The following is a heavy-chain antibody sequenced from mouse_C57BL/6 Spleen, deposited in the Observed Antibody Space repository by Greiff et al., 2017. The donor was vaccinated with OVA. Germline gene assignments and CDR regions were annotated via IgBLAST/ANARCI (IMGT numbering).Heavy chain of an antibody. CDR2: IWTGGGT. J-gene: IGHJ2*01. CDR3: ASLTGTGAYYFDY. CDR1: GFSLTSYA. Sequence: VMLVESGPGLVAPSQSLSITCTVSGFSLTSYAISWVRQPPGKGLEWLGVIWTGGGTNYNSALKSRLSISKDNSKSQVFLKMNSLQTDDTARYYCASLTGTGAYYFDYWGQGTTLTVSS. D-gene: IGHD4-1*01. V-gene: IGHV2-9-1*01.